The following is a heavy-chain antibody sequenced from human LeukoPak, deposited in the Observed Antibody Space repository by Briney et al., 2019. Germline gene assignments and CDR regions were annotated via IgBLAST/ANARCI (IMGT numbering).Heavy chain of an antibody. CDR3: ARARSSISVADLDS. J-gene: IGHJ4*02. D-gene: IGHD6-19*01. CDR2: INPNSGDT. Sequence: ASVKVSCKSSGYTFTGYYIHWVRQAPGQGLEWMGRINPNSGDTNYAQKFQGRVTMTRDTSISTAYMDLSRLRSDDTAVYYCARARSSISVADLDSWGQGNLVPVSS. V-gene: IGHV1-2*06. CDR1: GYTFTGYY.